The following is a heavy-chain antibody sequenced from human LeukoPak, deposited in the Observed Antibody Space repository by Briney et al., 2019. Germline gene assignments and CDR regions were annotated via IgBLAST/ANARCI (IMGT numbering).Heavy chain of an antibody. D-gene: IGHD3-16*01. J-gene: IGHJ6*02. CDR1: GFTFSSYS. V-gene: IGHV3-21*01. Sequence: GGSLRLSCAASGFTFSSYSMNWVRQAPGKGLEWVSSISSSSSYIYYADSVKGRFTISRDSAKNSLYLQMNSLRAEDTAVYYCARDRLRIMTNGMDVWGQGTTVTVSS. CDR3: ARDRLRIMTNGMDV. CDR2: ISSSSSYI.